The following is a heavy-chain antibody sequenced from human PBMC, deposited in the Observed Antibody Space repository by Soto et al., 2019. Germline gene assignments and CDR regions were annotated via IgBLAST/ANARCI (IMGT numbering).Heavy chain of an antibody. CDR2: IYYSGST. CDR3: ASLPASIAAAGTGYYYYYYGMDV. J-gene: IGHJ6*02. Sequence: ETLSLTCTVSGGSVSSGSYYWSWIRQPPGKGLEWIGYIYYSGSTNYNPSLKSRVTISVDTSKNQFSLKLSSVTAADTAVYYCASLPASIAAAGTGYYYYYYGMDVWGQGTTVTVSS. CDR1: GGSVSSGSYY. V-gene: IGHV4-61*01. D-gene: IGHD6-13*01.